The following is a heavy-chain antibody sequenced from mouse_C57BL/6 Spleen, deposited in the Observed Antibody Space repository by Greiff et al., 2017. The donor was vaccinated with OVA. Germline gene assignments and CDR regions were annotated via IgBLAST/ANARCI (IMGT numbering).Heavy chain of an antibody. J-gene: IGHJ3*01. V-gene: IGHV1-39*01. CDR3: AREDYYGSSPWFAY. CDR1: GYSFTDYN. Sequence: VQLQQSGPELVKPGASVKISCKASGYSFTDYNMNWVKQSNGKSLEWIGVINPNYGTTSYNQKFKGKATLTVDQSSSTAYMQLNSLTSEDSAVYYSAREDYYGSSPWFAYWGQGTLVTVSA. D-gene: IGHD1-1*01. CDR2: INPNYGTT.